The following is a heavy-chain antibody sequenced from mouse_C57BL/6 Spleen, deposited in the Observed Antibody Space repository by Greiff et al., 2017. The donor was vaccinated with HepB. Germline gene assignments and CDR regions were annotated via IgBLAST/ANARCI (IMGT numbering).Heavy chain of an antibody. V-gene: IGHV1-81*01. Sequence: VKLQESGAELARPGASVKLSCKASGYTFTSYGISWVKQRTGQGLEWIGEIYPRSGNTYYNEKFKGKATLTADKSSSTAYMELHSLTSEDSAVYFCARKDTTVVARYFDVWGTGTTVTVSS. CDR1: GYTFTSYG. J-gene: IGHJ1*03. CDR2: IYPRSGNT. CDR3: ARKDTTVVARYFDV. D-gene: IGHD1-1*01.